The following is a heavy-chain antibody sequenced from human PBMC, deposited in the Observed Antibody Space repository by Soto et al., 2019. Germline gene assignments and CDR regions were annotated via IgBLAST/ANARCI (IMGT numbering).Heavy chain of an antibody. J-gene: IGHJ4*02. Sequence: PSETLSLTCAVYGGSFSGYYWSWIRQPPGKGLEWIGEINHSGSTNYNPSLRSRVTISVDTSKNQFSLKLSSVTAADTAVYYCARATTYYYDRSGYLDYRGQRTLVIVSS. CDR1: GGSFSGYY. CDR3: ARATTYYYDRSGYLDY. CDR2: INHSGST. V-gene: IGHV4-34*01. D-gene: IGHD3-22*01.